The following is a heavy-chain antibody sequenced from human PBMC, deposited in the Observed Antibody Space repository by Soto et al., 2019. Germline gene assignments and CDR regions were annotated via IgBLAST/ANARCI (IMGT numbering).Heavy chain of an antibody. CDR2: ISSSSSYI. CDR1: GFTFSSYS. V-gene: IGHV3-21*01. D-gene: IGHD3-22*01. J-gene: IGHJ4*02. Sequence: EVQLVESGGGLVKPGGSLRLSCAASGFTFSSYSMNWVRQAPGKGLEWVSSISSSSSYIYYADSVKGRFTISRDNAKNSLYLEITSLRAEDTAVYYCARDDDSSGYDYWGQGTLVTVSS. CDR3: ARDDDSSGYDY.